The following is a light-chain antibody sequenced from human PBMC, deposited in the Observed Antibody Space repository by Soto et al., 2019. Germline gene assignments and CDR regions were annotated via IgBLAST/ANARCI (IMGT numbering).Light chain of an antibody. CDR2: DVS. J-gene: IGKJ4*01. CDR1: QTISSSQ. Sequence: EIVLTQSPATLSLSPGERATLSCEASQTISSSQLAWYQQKPDLAPRLLIYDVSSRATGIPDRFSGSGSGTDFTLTISRVTPEDFAVYYCHQYTASHLTFGGGTKVEIK. CDR3: HQYTASHLT. V-gene: IGKV3D-20*01.